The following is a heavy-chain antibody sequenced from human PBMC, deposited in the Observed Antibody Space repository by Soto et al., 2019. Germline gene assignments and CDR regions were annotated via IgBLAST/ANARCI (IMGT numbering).Heavy chain of an antibody. V-gene: IGHV1-2*02. CDR3: PRVSYYDSSGYSDYYYGMDV. Sequence: ASVKVSCKASGYTFTGYYMHRVRQAPGQWLEWMGWINPNSGGTNYAQKFQGRVTMTRDTSISTAYMELSRLRSDDMAVYYCPRVSYYDSSGYSDYYYGMDVWGQGTTVTV. CDR1: GYTFTGYY. CDR2: INPNSGGT. J-gene: IGHJ6*02. D-gene: IGHD3-22*01.